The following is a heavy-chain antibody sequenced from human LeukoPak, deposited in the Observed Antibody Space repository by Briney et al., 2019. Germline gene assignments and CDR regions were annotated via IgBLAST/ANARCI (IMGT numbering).Heavy chain of an antibody. D-gene: IGHD6-13*01. Sequence: GASVKVSCKASGGTFSSYAISWVRQAPGQGLEWMGGIIPIFGTANYAQKFQGRVTITADKSTSTAYMELSSLRSEDTAVHYCARAKQQPYPSFDYWGQGTLVTVPS. CDR1: GGTFSSYA. V-gene: IGHV1-69*06. CDR2: IIPIFGTA. J-gene: IGHJ4*02. CDR3: ARAKQQPYPSFDY.